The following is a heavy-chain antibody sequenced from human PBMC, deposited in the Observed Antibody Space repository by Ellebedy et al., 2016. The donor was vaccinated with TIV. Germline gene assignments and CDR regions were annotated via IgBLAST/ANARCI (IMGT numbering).Heavy chain of an antibody. Sequence: GESLKISCAASGFTFSSYWMHWVRQAPGKGLVWVSEISSDGSSTKYADSVRGRFTISRDNAKNTLYLQVSSLRAEDTAMYYCARGSNWSFYGWGQGTLVTVSS. V-gene: IGHV3-74*03. CDR2: ISSDGSST. D-gene: IGHD3-10*01. J-gene: IGHJ4*02. CDR3: ARGSNWSFYG. CDR1: GFTFSSYW.